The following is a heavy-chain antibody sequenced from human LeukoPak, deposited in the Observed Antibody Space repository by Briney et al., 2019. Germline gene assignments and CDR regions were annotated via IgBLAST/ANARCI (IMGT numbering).Heavy chain of an antibody. CDR1: GFTVSSNY. CDR2: IYSGGTT. V-gene: IGHV3-53*01. D-gene: IGHD3-10*01. Sequence: GGSLRLSCAASGFTVSSNYMSWVRQAPGKGLEWVSVIYSGGTTYYADSVKGRFTISRDNSKNTLYLQMNSLRADDTAVYYCATSYDSGSNYGYGMDVWGQGTTVTVS. CDR3: ATSYDSGSNYGYGMDV. J-gene: IGHJ6*02.